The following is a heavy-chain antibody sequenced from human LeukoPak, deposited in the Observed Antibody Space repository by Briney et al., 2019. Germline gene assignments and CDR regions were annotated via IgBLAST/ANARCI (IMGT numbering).Heavy chain of an antibody. CDR3: ARRRGTSLDY. Sequence: SETLSLTCTVSGGSIGSSSYYWGWIRQPPGKGLEWIGSIYYSGSTYYNPSLKSRVTISVDTSKNQFSLKLSSVTAADTAVYYCARRRGTSLDYWGQGTLVTVSS. CDR2: IYYSGST. V-gene: IGHV4-39*01. D-gene: IGHD2-2*01. CDR1: GGSIGSSSYY. J-gene: IGHJ4*02.